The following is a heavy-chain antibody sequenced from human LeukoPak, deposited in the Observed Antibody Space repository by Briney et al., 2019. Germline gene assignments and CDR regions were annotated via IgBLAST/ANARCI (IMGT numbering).Heavy chain of an antibody. CDR2: ISPVSVST. J-gene: IGHJ4*02. V-gene: IGHV3-23*01. D-gene: IGHD3-10*01. CDR3: AKGSFENVLLWFGEPFDY. CDR1: GFTFSSFA. Sequence: GGSLRLSCAASGFTFSSFAMSWVRQAPGKGLEWVSAISPVSVSTYYADSVKGRFTISRDNSKNTLYLQMNSLRAEDTAVYYCAKGSFENVLLWFGEPFDYWGQGTLVTVSS.